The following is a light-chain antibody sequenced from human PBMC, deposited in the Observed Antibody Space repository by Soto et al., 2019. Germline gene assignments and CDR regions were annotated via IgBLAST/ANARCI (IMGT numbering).Light chain of an antibody. Sequence: QAVVTQAPSVSGAPGQRVTIPCIGSSSNIGAGYDVHWYQQVPGTAPKLLIYDNINRPSGVPDRFSGSKSGTSASLAITGLQSEDEADYYCQSYDSSLSVVFGGGTKLTVL. CDR3: QSYDSSLSVV. J-gene: IGLJ2*01. CDR2: DNI. CDR1: SSNIGAGYD. V-gene: IGLV1-40*01.